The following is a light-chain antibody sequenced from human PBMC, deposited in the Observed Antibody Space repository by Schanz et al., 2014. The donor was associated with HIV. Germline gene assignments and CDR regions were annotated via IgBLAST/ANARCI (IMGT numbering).Light chain of an antibody. CDR3: LQPASYPLA. Sequence: TTQSPSGRNGTVGDRVNKNCRETPGISNRLAWFQQKPGKAPKRLIYETSTLQSGVPSRFSGSGSATEFTLTISSLQPEDFATYYCLQPASYPLALGGGTKVEIK. CDR2: ETS. CDR1: PGISNR. J-gene: IGKJ4*01. V-gene: IGKV1-17*03.